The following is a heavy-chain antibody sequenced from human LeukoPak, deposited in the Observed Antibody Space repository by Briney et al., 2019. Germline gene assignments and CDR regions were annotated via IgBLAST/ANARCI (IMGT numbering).Heavy chain of an antibody. CDR1: GYTFTGYY. CDR2: INPNSGGT. Sequence: ASVKVSCKASGYTFTGYYMHWVRQAPGQGLEWMGWINPNSGGTNYAQKFQGRVTMTRDTSISTAYMELSRLRSDDTAVYYCAGEAYSYDSSGYYYVGWFDPWGQGTLVTVSS. V-gene: IGHV1-2*02. D-gene: IGHD3-22*01. CDR3: AGEAYSYDSSGYYYVGWFDP. J-gene: IGHJ5*02.